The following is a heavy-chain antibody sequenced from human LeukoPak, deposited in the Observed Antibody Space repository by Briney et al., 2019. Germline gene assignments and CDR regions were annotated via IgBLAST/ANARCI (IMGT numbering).Heavy chain of an antibody. CDR3: ARDPSNTSGSYVYFDY. CDR2: ISCYNGDT. J-gene: IGHJ4*02. V-gene: IGHV1-18*01. CDR1: GYTFNRYG. D-gene: IGHD6-19*01. Sequence: ASVTVSCKASGYTFNRYGISWVRQAPGQGLEWMGWISCYNGDTKYAQKFQGRVTMTTDTSTSTAHMELRSLRSDDTAVYYCARDPSNTSGSYVYFDYWGQGALVTVSS.